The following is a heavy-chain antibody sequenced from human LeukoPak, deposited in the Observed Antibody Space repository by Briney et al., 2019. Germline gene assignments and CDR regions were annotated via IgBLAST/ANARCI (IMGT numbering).Heavy chain of an antibody. CDR1: GGSISSYY. D-gene: IGHD2-2*01. CDR2: IYTSGST. V-gene: IGHV4-4*07. Sequence: SETLSLTCTVSGGSISSYYWSWIRQPAGKGLEWIGRIYTSGSTNYNPSLKSRVTMSVDTSKNQYSLKLSYVTAADTGVYYCARDIVVVPAGMENAFDIWGQGTMVTVST. CDR3: ARDIVVVPAGMENAFDI. J-gene: IGHJ3*02.